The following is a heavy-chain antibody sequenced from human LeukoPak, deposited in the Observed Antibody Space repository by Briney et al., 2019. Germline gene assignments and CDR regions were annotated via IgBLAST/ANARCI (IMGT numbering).Heavy chain of an antibody. D-gene: IGHD2-2*01. J-gene: IGHJ3*01. CDR1: GYTFTGYY. CDR2: INPNSGAT. Sequence: ASVKVSCKASGYTFTGYYIHWVRQAPGQGLECMGWINPNSGATYSTQKFQGRVTMTRDTSITTAYMELSGLTSDDTAVYYCASDVLEPARYDAFDVWGQGTTVTVSS. V-gene: IGHV1-2*02. CDR3: ASDVLEPARYDAFDV.